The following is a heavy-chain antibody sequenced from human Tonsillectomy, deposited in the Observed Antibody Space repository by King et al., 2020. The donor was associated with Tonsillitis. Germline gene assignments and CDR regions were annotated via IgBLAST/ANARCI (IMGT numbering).Heavy chain of an antibody. CDR3: AREAAVAGLPFDY. CDR2: IKEDGSER. J-gene: IGHJ4*02. Sequence: VQLVESGGGLVQPGGSLRLACAASGFTFNSYWMSWVRQAPGKGLEWVANIKEDGSERYYVDSVKGRFTISRDNAKHSLYLQMNSLRAEDTAVYYCAREAAVAGLPFDYWGQGTLVTVSS. CDR1: GFTFNSYW. V-gene: IGHV3-7*01. D-gene: IGHD6-19*01.